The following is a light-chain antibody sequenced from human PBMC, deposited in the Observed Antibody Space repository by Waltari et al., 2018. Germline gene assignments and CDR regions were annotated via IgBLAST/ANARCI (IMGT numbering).Light chain of an antibody. V-gene: IGKV3-11*01. CDR1: QSVNTF. J-gene: IGKJ4*01. CDR3: QQRTQSLT. CDR2: DAS. Sequence: VLTQSPATLSLSPGDRATLSCKANQSVNTFLAWYQQKPGQAPRLLIYDASYRAAGFPARLSGSGSATDFTLTISSLEPDDFAVYYCQQRTQSLTFGGGTKLEI.